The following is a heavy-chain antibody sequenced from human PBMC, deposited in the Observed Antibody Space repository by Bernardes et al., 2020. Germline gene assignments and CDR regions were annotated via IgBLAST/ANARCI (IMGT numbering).Heavy chain of an antibody. CDR2: IYYSGST. J-gene: IGHJ4*02. CDR1: GGSISSSSYY. D-gene: IGHD2-15*01. CDR3: ASVESPNSHFDY. Sequence: SETLSLTCTVSGGSISSSSYYWGWLRQPPGKGLEWIGSIYYSGSTYYNPSLKSRVTISVDTSKNQFSLKLSSVTAADTAVYYCASVESPNSHFDYWGQGTLVTVSS. V-gene: IGHV4-39*01.